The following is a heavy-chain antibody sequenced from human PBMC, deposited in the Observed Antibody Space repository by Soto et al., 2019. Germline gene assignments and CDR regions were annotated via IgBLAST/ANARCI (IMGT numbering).Heavy chain of an antibody. CDR3: ATREVKVVYSSSYSFDY. CDR2: TYYRSKRYN. Sequence: PSQTLSLTCAISGDSVASNRAAWNWSRXXPSRXIEGLGRTYYRSKRYNDYAVSVKRRININPDTSKNQFSLQPTSVTPEATAVYYCATREVKVVYSSSYSFDYWGQGTLVTVSS. CDR1: GDSVASNRAA. D-gene: IGHD6-6*01. V-gene: IGHV6-1*01. J-gene: IGHJ4*02.